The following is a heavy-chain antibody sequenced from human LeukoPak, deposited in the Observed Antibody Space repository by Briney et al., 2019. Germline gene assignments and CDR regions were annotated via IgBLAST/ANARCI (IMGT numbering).Heavy chain of an antibody. D-gene: IGHD2-2*01. V-gene: IGHV3-21*01. Sequence: PGGSLRLSCAASGFTFSSYSMNWVRQAPGKGLERVSSISSSSSYIYYADSVKGRFTISRDNAKNSLYLQMNSLRAEDTAVYYCARTLVPAAMSNNWFDPWGQGTLVTVSS. CDR3: ARTLVPAAMSNNWFDP. CDR2: ISSSSSYI. CDR1: GFTFSSYS. J-gene: IGHJ5*02.